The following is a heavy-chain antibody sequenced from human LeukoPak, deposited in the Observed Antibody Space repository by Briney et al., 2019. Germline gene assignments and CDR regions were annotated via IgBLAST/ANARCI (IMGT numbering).Heavy chain of an antibody. J-gene: IGHJ4*02. V-gene: IGHV4-34*01. D-gene: IGHD5-18*01. CDR1: GGSFSGYY. Sequence: SETLSLTCAVYGGSFSGYYWSWIRQPPGKGLEWLGEINHSGSTNYNPSLKSRVTISVDTSKNQLSLKLTSVTAADTAVYYCARGGKIQLWTPSPPNLNYWGQGTLVTVSS. CDR3: ARGGKIQLWTPSPPNLNY. CDR2: INHSGST.